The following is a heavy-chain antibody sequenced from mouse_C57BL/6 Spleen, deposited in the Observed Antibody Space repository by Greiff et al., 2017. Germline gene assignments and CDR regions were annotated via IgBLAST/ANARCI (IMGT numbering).Heavy chain of an antibody. J-gene: IGHJ3*01. CDR3: ARDYDESWFAY. D-gene: IGHD2-4*01. V-gene: IGHV14-2*01. CDR1: GFNIKDYY. Sequence: EVQLQQSGAELVKPGASVKLSCTASGFNIKDYYMHWVKQRTEQGLEWIGRIDREDGEPKSAPKFQGKATITADTSSNTAYLQLSTLTSEETAFYYCARDYDESWFAYWGQGTLVTVSA. CDR2: IDREDGEP.